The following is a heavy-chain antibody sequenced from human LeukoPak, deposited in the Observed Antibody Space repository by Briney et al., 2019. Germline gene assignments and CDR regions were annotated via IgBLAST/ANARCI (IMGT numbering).Heavy chain of an antibody. D-gene: IGHD3-3*01. CDR2: IYYSGST. CDR3: ARSYYDFWSGPQRDYMDV. CDR1: GGSISSGGYS. J-gene: IGHJ6*03. Sequence: PSQTLSLTCAVSGGSISSGGYSWSWIRQPLGKGLEWIGYIYYSGSTYYNPSLKSRVTISVDTSKNQFSLKLSSVTAADTAVYYCARSYYDFWSGPQRDYMDVWGKGTTVTVSS. V-gene: IGHV4-30-4*07.